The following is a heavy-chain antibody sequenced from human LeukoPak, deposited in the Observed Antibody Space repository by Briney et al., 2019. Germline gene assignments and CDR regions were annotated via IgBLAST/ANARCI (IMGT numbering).Heavy chain of an antibody. CDR1: GFTFSSYA. J-gene: IGHJ6*02. D-gene: IGHD1-1*01. CDR3: AKATTRGAASNYYYYGMDV. Sequence: GGSLRLSCAASGFTFSSYAMSWVRQAPGKGLEWVSVISGDADLTYYTDSVKGRFTISRDNSKNTLYLQMNSPRADDTALYYCAKATTRGAASNYYYYGMDVWGHGTTVTVSS. CDR2: ISGDADLT. V-gene: IGHV3-23*01.